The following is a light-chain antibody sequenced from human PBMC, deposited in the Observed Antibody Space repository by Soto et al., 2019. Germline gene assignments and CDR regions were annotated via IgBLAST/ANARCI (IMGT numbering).Light chain of an antibody. CDR1: RGITTY. J-gene: IGKJ2*01. V-gene: IGKV1-9*01. CDR2: AAS. CDR3: LQINSYPYT. Sequence: IQLTQSPSTLPASVGDRVTITCRASRGITTYLAWYQQKPGKAPKLLIYAASALQSGVPSRFSGSGSGTDFTLTISSLPPEDFATYYCLQINSYPYTFGQGTKLEIK.